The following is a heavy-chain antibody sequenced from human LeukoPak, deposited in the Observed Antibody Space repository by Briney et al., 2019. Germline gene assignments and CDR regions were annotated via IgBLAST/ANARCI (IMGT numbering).Heavy chain of an antibody. CDR3: AKRYYYDGSSYYGHPTGDY. J-gene: IGHJ4*02. D-gene: IGHD3-22*01. Sequence: PGGSLRLSCAASGFTFSSYVMSWVRQAPGKGLEWVSSISGSGGSTYHADSVKGRFTISRDNSKNTLNLQINSLRAEDTAVYYCAKRYYYDGSSYYGHPTGDYGAQGTLVPVP. CDR2: ISGSGGST. V-gene: IGHV3-23*01. CDR1: GFTFSSYV.